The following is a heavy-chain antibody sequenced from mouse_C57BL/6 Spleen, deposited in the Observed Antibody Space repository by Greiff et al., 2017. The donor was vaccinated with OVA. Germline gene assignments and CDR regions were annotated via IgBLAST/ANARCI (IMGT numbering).Heavy chain of an antibody. V-gene: IGHV5-4*01. CDR3: AREGELGPYFDY. J-gene: IGHJ2*01. Sequence: EVMLVESGGGLVKPGGSLKLSCAASGFTFSSYAMSWVRQTPEKRLEWVATISDGGSYTYYPDNVKGRFTISRDNAKNNLYLQMSHLKSEDTAMYYCAREGELGPYFDYWGQGTTLTVSS. D-gene: IGHD4-1*01. CDR2: ISDGGSYT. CDR1: GFTFSSYA.